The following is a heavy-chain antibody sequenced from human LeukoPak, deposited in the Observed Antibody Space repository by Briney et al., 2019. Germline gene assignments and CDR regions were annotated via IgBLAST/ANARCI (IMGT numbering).Heavy chain of an antibody. Sequence: SVKVSCKASGGTFSSYAISWVRQAPGQGLEWMGRIIPILGIANYAQKFQGRVTITADKSTSTAYMELSSLRSEDTAVYYCARDVRKDVDTAMVAGGGSAAFDIWGQGTMVTVSS. CDR2: IIPILGIA. CDR1: GGTFSSYA. CDR3: ARDVRKDVDTAMVAGGGSAAFDI. J-gene: IGHJ3*02. V-gene: IGHV1-69*04. D-gene: IGHD5-18*01.